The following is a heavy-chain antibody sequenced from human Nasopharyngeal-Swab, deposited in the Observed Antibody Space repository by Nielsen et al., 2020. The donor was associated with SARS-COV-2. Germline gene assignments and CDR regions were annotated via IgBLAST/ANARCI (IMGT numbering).Heavy chain of an antibody. J-gene: IGHJ3*02. CDR3: ARVGPPGAFDI. CDR2: IYYSGST. D-gene: IGHD3/OR15-3a*01. Sequence: SETLSLTCTVSGGSISSGDYYWSWIRQPPGKGLEWIGYIYYSGSTYYNPSLKSRVTISVDTSKNQFSLKLSSVTAADTAVYYCARVGPPGAFDIWGQGTMVTVSS. V-gene: IGHV4-30-4*01. CDR1: GGSISSGDYY.